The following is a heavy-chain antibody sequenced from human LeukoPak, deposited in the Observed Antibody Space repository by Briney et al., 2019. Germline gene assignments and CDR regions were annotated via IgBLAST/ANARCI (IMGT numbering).Heavy chain of an antibody. V-gene: IGHV4-30-4*08. Sequence: SQTLSLTCTVSGGSISSGDYYWSWIRQPPGKGLEGIGYIYYSGSTYYNPSLKSRVTISVDTSKNQFSLKLSSVTAADTAVYYCARTYYYDSSGYYYEKYYFDYWGQGTLVTVSS. CDR3: ARTYYYDSSGYYYEKYYFDY. CDR2: IYYSGST. D-gene: IGHD3-22*01. J-gene: IGHJ4*02. CDR1: GGSISSGDYY.